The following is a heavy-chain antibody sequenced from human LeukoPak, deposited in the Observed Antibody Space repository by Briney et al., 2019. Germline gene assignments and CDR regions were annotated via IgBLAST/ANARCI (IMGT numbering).Heavy chain of an antibody. J-gene: IGHJ5*02. CDR1: GGSFSGYY. Sequence: SETLSLTCAVYGGSFSGYYWSWIRQPPGKGLEWIGEINHSGSTNYNPSLKSRVTISVDTSKNQFSLKLSSVTAADTAVYYCARAWGVHYGSGSGVWFDPWGQGTLVTVPS. D-gene: IGHD3-10*01. CDR2: INHSGST. V-gene: IGHV4-34*01. CDR3: ARAWGVHYGSGSGVWFDP.